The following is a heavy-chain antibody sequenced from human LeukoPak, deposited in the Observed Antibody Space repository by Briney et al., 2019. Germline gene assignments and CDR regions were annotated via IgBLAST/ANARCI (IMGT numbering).Heavy chain of an antibody. CDR3: ARDNGKYAMDV. CDR1: GFTFSRHW. V-gene: IGHV3-74*01. Sequence: PGGSLRLSCAAYGFTFSRHWMHWVRQAPGKGLVWVSHLNSDGSRKTYADSVKGRFTISRDNAKNTIYLQMNSLGAEDTAVYYCARDNGKYAMDVWGQGTTVTVSS. CDR2: LNSDGSRK. J-gene: IGHJ6*02. D-gene: IGHD2-8*01.